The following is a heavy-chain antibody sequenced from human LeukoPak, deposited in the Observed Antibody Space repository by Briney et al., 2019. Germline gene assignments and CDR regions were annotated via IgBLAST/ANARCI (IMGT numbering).Heavy chain of an antibody. CDR3: ARHSGSGSLSRPFDP. J-gene: IGHJ5*02. Sequence: SETLSLTCSVSGGSVTSGGFYWGWLRQPSGKGPEWIATIYYTGSTYYNPSLQSRVTISMDTSKNQFSLRLTSVTATDTAVYHCARHSGSGSLSRPFDPWGQGTLVTVSS. CDR1: GGSVTSGGFY. V-gene: IGHV4-39*01. CDR2: IYYTGST. D-gene: IGHD3-10*01.